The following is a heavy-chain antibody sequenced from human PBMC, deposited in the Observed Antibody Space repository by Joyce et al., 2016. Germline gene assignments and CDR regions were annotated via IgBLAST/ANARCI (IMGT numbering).Heavy chain of an antibody. V-gene: IGHV4-31*03. CDR3: ARMFHPTYYFDY. CDR2: VFYPGST. D-gene: IGHD3-10*02. J-gene: IGHJ4*02. Sequence: QVQLQESGPGLVKPSQTLSLRCSVSGASISSVGYYWSWLRQHPEKGLEWVGYVFYPGSTSYSPSFGNRVSISVDTSKNHFSLELTSVTAADTAVYYCARMFHPTYYFDYWGQGTLVTVSS. CDR1: GASISSVGYY.